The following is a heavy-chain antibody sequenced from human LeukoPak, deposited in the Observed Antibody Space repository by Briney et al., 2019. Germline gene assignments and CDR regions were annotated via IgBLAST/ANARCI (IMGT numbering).Heavy chain of an antibody. Sequence: GSLRLSCAASGFTFSSYDMHWVRQAPGKGLEWVAVISYDGSNKYYADSVKGRFTISRDNAKNSLYLQMNSLRAEDTAVYYCARDGESVEMATIPPDYWGQGTLVTVSS. D-gene: IGHD5-24*01. V-gene: IGHV3-30*03. CDR1: GFTFSSYD. CDR2: ISYDGSNK. CDR3: ARDGESVEMATIPPDY. J-gene: IGHJ4*02.